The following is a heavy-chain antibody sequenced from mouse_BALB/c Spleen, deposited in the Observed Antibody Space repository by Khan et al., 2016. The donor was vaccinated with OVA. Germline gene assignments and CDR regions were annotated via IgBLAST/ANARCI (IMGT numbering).Heavy chain of an antibody. D-gene: IGHD1-1*01. J-gene: IGHJ3*01. Sequence: QVQLQQPGAELVKPGASVKLSRKASGYTFSSYWMHWVKQRPGQGLEWIGEIDPSDSHTNYNQKFKGKATLNVDKSSSTAYMHLSSLTSEDSAVYYCARSYYYGSSTWFAYWGQGTLVTVSA. V-gene: IGHV1-69*02. CDR2: IDPSDSHT. CDR3: ARSYYYGSSTWFAY. CDR1: GYTFSSYW.